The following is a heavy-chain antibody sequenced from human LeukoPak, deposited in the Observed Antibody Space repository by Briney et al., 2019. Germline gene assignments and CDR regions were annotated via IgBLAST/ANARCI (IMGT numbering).Heavy chain of an antibody. J-gene: IGHJ3*02. Sequence: GASVKVSCKVSGYTLTELSIHWVRQAPGKGLEWMGGFDPEDGETIYAQKFQGRVTMTEDTSTDTAYMELSSLRSEDTAVYYCATVSYNWKFGAFDIWGQGTMVTVSS. CDR1: GYTLTELS. V-gene: IGHV1-24*01. CDR3: ATVSYNWKFGAFDI. D-gene: IGHD1-20*01. CDR2: FDPEDGET.